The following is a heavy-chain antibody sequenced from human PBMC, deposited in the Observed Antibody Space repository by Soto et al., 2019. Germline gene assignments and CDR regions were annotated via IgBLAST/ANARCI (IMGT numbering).Heavy chain of an antibody. CDR1: GYSISSGYF. J-gene: IGHJ6*01. Sequence: PSETLSLTCAVSGYSISSGYFWGGIRQPPGKGLEWIGSLYHASSTSYSPSLKSRVTISVDTSKNQFSLKLRSVTAEDTAVYYCARAKDYDFSGGKVPYGMDVWGQGTTGTV. V-gene: IGHV4-38-2*01. CDR3: ARAKDYDFSGGKVPYGMDV. D-gene: IGHD3-3*01. CDR2: LYHASST.